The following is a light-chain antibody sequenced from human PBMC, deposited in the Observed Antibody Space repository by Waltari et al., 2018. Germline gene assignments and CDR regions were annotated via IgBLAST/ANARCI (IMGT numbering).Light chain of an antibody. CDR1: QSVSNSY. Sequence: EIVLTQSPDTLSLSPGERATLSCRASQSVSNSYLAWYQQKPGQAPRLLISTASSRATGIPDRFSGSGSGSDFTLTISRLEPEDFALYYCQQYGDSPGSFGQGTKLEIK. V-gene: IGKV3-20*01. J-gene: IGKJ2*04. CDR3: QQYGDSPGS. CDR2: TAS.